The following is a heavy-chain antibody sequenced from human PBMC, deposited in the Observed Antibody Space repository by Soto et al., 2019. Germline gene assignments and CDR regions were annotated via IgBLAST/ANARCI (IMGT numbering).Heavy chain of an antibody. D-gene: IGHD2-2*01. CDR1: GGTFSSYA. CDR3: ARGGGVVVPAAIQFDP. V-gene: IGHV1-69*13. CDR2: IIPIFGTA. Sequence: SVKVSCKASGGTFSSYAISWVRQAPGQGLEWMGGIIPIFGTANYAQKFQGRVTITADESTSTAYMELSSLRSEDTAVYYCARGGGVVVPAAIQFDPWGQGTLVTVSS. J-gene: IGHJ5*02.